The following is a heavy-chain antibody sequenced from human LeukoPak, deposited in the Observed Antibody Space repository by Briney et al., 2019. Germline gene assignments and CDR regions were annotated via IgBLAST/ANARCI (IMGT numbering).Heavy chain of an antibody. J-gene: IGHJ6*03. D-gene: IGHD2-15*01. CDR1: GGSVSSGDYY. CDR3: ARVGGSSNYYYYYMDV. Sequence: PSETMSLTCTVSGGSVSSGDYYWGWTPQPPGRGLEGIGHIFYSGSTYYDPSLKSRVTISVDTSKNQFSLKLSSVTAADTAVYYCARVGGSSNYYYYYMDVWGKGTTVTVSS. CDR2: IFYSGST. V-gene: IGHV4-30-4*08.